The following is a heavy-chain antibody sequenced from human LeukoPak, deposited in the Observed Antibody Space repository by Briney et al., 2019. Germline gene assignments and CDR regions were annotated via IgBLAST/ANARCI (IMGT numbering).Heavy chain of an antibody. D-gene: IGHD6-13*01. CDR3: AKDPRRYSRTGGYFDY. CDR1: GFTFSSYA. CDR2: ISYDGGNK. Sequence: PGGSLRLSCAASGFTFSSYAMSWVRQAPGKGLEWVAFISYDGGNKYYADSVKGRFTISRDNSKNTLYLQMNSLRAEDTAVYYCAKDPRRYSRTGGYFDYWGQGTLVTVSS. V-gene: IGHV3-30*18. J-gene: IGHJ4*02.